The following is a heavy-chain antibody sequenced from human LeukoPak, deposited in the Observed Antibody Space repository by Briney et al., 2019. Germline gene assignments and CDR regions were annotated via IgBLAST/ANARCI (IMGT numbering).Heavy chain of an antibody. CDR1: RFTFSTYW. CDR3: ARHSIPTAGDFDY. CDR2: IKQDGSER. V-gene: IGHV3-7*01. J-gene: IGHJ4*02. Sequence: GGSLRLSCAASRFTFSTYWMSWVRQAPGKGLEWVANIKQDGSERYYVDSVKGRFAISRDNAKNSLYLQMNSLRAEDTAVYYCARHSIPTAGDFDYWGQGTLVTVSS. D-gene: IGHD2-2*01.